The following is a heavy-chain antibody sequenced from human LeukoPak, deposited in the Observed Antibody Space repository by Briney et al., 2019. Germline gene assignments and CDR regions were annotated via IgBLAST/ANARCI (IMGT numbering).Heavy chain of an antibody. CDR3: ARVYYDILTGYRYFDY. J-gene: IGHJ4*02. V-gene: IGHV1-18*01. CDR2: ISAYNGNT. Sequence: ASVKVSCKASGYTFSSYGISWVRQAPGQGLEWMGWISAYNGNTNYAQKLQGRVTMTTDTSTSTAYMELRSLRSDDTAVYYCARVYYDILTGYRYFDYWGQGTLVTVSS. CDR1: GYTFSSYG. D-gene: IGHD3-9*01.